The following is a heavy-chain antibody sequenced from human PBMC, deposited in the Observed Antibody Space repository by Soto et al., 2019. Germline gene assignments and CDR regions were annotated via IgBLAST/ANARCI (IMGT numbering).Heavy chain of an antibody. Sequence: EVQLVESGGGLVQPGESLRLSCAASGLTFRSYWMHWVRQAPGKGLVWVSRINTDGSVAMYVDSVKGRFTISRDNAKNTVLLHMNSLGAEDTAIYYCVRDMHLWRLDSLGPGALGSVSS. D-gene: IGHD3-3*02. CDR3: VRDMHLWRLDS. J-gene: IGHJ5*01. CDR2: INTDGSVA. V-gene: IGHV3-74*03. CDR1: GLTFRSYW.